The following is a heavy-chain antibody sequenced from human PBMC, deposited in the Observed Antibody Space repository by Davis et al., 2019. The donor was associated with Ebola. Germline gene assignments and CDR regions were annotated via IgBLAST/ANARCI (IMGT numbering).Heavy chain of an antibody. V-gene: IGHV4-4*02. CDR2: IYHSGST. D-gene: IGHD6-19*01. J-gene: IGHJ3*02. CDR3: ARDSSGWYGNAFDI. Sequence: MPSETLSLTCAVSGGSISSSNWWSWVRQPPGKGLEWIGEIYHSGSTNYNPSLKSRVTISVDKSKNQFSLKLSSVTAADTAVYYCARDSSGWYGNAFDIWGQGTMVTVSS. CDR1: GGSISSSNW.